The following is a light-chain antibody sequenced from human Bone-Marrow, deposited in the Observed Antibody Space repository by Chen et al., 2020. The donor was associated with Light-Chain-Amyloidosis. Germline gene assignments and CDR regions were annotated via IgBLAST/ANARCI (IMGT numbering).Light chain of an antibody. V-gene: IGKV1-5*01. CDR1: QSISSW. CDR3: QQSYSAWT. J-gene: IGKJ1*01. Sequence: DIQMTQSPSTLSASVGDRVTITCRASQSISSWLAWYQQKPGKAPKLLIYDASSLESGVPSRFSGSGSGTEFTLTISSLQPEDSATYYCQQSYSAWTLGQGTKVDIK. CDR2: DAS.